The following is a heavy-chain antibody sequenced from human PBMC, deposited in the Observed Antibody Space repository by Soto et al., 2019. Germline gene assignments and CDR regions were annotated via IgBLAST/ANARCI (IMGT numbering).Heavy chain of an antibody. J-gene: IGHJ3*02. Sequence: GGSLRLSCAASGFTFSSYAMHWVRQAPGKGLEWVAVISYDGSNKYYADSVKGRFTISRDNSKNTLYLQMNSLRAEDTAVYYCAREHLSSGDAFDIWGQGTMVTVSS. CDR1: GFTFSSYA. CDR3: AREHLSSGDAFDI. V-gene: IGHV3-30*04. CDR2: ISYDGSNK. D-gene: IGHD3-22*01.